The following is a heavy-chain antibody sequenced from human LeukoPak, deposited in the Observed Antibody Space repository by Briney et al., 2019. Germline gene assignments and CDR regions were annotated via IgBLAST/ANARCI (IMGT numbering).Heavy chain of an antibody. D-gene: IGHD6-19*01. CDR2: ISGNGANT. CDR3: ATVTGWYLLDY. J-gene: IGHJ4*02. Sequence: GGSLRLSCAASGFTFSIYSMSWVRQAPGKGLEWVSKISGNGANTYYADSVKGRFTISRDNSKNTMYLQMNSLRAEDTAVYYCATVTGWYLLDYWGQGNLVTVSS. V-gene: IGHV3-23*01. CDR1: GFTFSIYS.